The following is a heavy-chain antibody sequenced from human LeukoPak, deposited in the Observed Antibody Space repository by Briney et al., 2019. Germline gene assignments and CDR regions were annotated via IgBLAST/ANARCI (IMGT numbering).Heavy chain of an antibody. CDR3: TRDRYSSGWYAFDI. V-gene: IGHV3-23*01. Sequence: GGSLRLSCVASGFTFSTFAMIWVRQPPGKGLEWVSSIFPSGGEIHYADSVRGRFTISRDNSKNTLYLQMNSLRAEDTALYYCTRDRYSSGWYAFDIWGQGTMVTVSS. D-gene: IGHD6-19*01. CDR1: GFTFSTFA. J-gene: IGHJ3*02. CDR2: IFPSGGEI.